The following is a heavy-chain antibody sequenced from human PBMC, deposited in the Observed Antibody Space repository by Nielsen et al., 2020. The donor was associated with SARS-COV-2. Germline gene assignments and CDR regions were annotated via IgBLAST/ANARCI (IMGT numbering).Heavy chain of an antibody. Sequence: GGSLRLSCAASGFTFSSYAMSWVRQAPGKGLEWVSAISGSGGSTYYADSVKGRFTISRDNSKNTLYLQMNSLRAEDTAVYYCAKGPYYYGSGSYYNAGHYYGMDVWGQGTTVTVSS. CDR3: AKGPYYYGSGSYYNAGHYYGMDV. D-gene: IGHD3-10*01. CDR2: ISGSGGST. CDR1: GFTFSSYA. V-gene: IGHV3-23*01. J-gene: IGHJ6*02.